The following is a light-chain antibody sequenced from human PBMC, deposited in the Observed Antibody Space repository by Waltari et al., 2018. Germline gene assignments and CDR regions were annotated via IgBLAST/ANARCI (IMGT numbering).Light chain of an antibody. V-gene: IGLV1-40*01. J-gene: IGLJ3*02. CDR3: QSFDSRLSASV. Sequence: QSVLTQPPSMSGAPGQKVTIACTGGSSNFGAGYDVHWYQQFPGTAPKLLIFGNTNRAEGFPGRMSGYRFGASAFLAVAGLQSEDEAVYYCQSFDSRLSASVFGGGTKLTVL. CDR1: SSNFGAGYD. CDR2: GNT.